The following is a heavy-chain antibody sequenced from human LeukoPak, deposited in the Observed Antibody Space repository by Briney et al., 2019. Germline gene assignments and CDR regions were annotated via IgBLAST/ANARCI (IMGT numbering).Heavy chain of an antibody. Sequence: ASVKVSCTASGYTFTSYDISWVRQATGQGLEWLGWIHPNSGDTGYAQKFQGRITFTRDISISTTYMEVSGLRAEDTAVYYCARGTAGFYPDSWGQGTLVTVSS. J-gene: IGHJ4*02. CDR1: GYTFTSYD. V-gene: IGHV1-8*03. D-gene: IGHD2/OR15-2a*01. CDR2: IHPNSGDT. CDR3: ARGTAGFYPDS.